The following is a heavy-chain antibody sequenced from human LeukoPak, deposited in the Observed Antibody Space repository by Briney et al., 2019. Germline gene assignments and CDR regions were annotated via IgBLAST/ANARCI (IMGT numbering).Heavy chain of an antibody. J-gene: IGHJ5*02. CDR1: GGSISGHY. Sequence: SETLSLTCTVSGGSISGHYWSWIRQPPGKGLEWIGYIYYTGNTKYNPSLKSRVTISEDTSKNQFSLRLSSVTAADTAVYYCARGSIAAVFDPWGQGTLVTVSS. D-gene: IGHD6-13*01. CDR2: IYYTGNT. CDR3: ARGSIAAVFDP. V-gene: IGHV4-59*11.